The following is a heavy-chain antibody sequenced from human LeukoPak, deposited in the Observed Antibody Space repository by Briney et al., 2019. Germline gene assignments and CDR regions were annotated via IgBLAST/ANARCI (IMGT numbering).Heavy chain of an antibody. J-gene: IGHJ4*02. V-gene: IGHV1-2*02. CDR2: INPNSGRT. CDR3: AREYSGSDSGGYFGY. Sequence: ASVKVSCNASGYTFTGYYMHWVRQAPGQGLEWMGWINPNSGRTNYAQKFQGRVTMTRDTSISTAYMELSRLRSDDTAVYYCAREYSGSDSGGYFGYWGQGTLVTVSS. CDR1: GYTFTGYY. D-gene: IGHD5-12*01.